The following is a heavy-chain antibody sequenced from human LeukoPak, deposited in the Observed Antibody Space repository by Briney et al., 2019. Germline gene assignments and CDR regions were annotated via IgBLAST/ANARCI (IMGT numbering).Heavy chain of an antibody. CDR1: GFTVSSNY. CDR3: ARDPGTYYFDY. D-gene: IGHD3-10*01. Sequence: PGGSLRLSCAASGFTVSSNYMSWVRQAPGKGLEWVSVIYSGGSTYYADSVKGRFTISGDNSKNTLYLQMNSLRAEDTAVYYCARDPGTYYFDYWGQGTLVTVSS. CDR2: IYSGGST. J-gene: IGHJ4*02. V-gene: IGHV3-66*01.